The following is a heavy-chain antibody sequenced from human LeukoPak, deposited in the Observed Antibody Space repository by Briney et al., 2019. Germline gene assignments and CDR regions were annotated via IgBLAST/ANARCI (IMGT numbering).Heavy chain of an antibody. CDR2: IDWDDDK. V-gene: IGHV2-70*01. CDR1: GFSLSTSGMC. Sequence: SGPTLVNPTQTLTLTCTFSGFSLSTSGMCVSWIRQPPGKALEWLALIDWDDDKYYSTSLKTRLTISKDTSKNQVVLTMTNMDPVDTATYYCVRTSGCSSTMVRGVIPNYYFDYWGQGTLVTVSS. CDR3: VRTSGCSSTMVRGVIPNYYFDY. D-gene: IGHD3-10*01. J-gene: IGHJ4*02.